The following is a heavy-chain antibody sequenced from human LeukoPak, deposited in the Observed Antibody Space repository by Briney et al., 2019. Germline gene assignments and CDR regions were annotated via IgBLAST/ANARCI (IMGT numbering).Heavy chain of an antibody. D-gene: IGHD3-22*01. V-gene: IGHV3-33*08. CDR2: IWYDGSNK. CDR3: ARDLAYYDSSGYFDY. CDR1: GFTFRNYG. Sequence: PGGSLRLSCAVSGFTFRNYGMHWVRQAPGKGLEWVAVIWYDGSNKYYADSVKGRFTISRDNSKNTLYLQMNSLRAEDTAVYYSARDLAYYDSSGYFDYWGRGTLVTVSS. J-gene: IGHJ4*02.